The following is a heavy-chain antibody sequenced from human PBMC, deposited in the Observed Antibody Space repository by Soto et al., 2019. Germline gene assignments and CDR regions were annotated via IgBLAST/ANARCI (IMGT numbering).Heavy chain of an antibody. V-gene: IGHV4-34*01. Sequence: QVQLQQWGAGLLKPSETLSLTCAVYGGSFSGYYWSWIRQPPGKGLEWIGEINHSGSTNYNPSLKSRVTISVATSTNQFSLKLSSVTAADTAVYYCASRLAYCGGDSHPGSHWGQGTLVTVSS. CDR3: ASRLAYCGGDSHPGSH. D-gene: IGHD2-21*02. CDR2: INHSGST. J-gene: IGHJ4*02. CDR1: GGSFSGYY.